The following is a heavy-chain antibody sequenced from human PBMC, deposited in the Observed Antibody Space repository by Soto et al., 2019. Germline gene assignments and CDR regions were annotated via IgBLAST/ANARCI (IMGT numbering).Heavy chain of an antibody. CDR2: VYYSGST. J-gene: IGHJ6*02. Sequence: SETLSLTCTVSGDSISSSSYHWGWIRQPPGKGLEWIGSVYYSGSTYYNPSLKSRVTISVDTSKNQFSLKLSSVTAADTAVYYCARLHGYCISSSCHGHYAMDVWGQGTTVTVSS. V-gene: IGHV4-39*07. D-gene: IGHD2-2*01. CDR1: GDSISSSSYH. CDR3: ARLHGYCISSSCHGHYAMDV.